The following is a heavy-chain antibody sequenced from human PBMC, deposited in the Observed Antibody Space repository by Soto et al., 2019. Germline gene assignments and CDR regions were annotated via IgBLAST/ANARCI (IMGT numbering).Heavy chain of an antibody. CDR3: ARDPIFYYASSGYGGSYFDY. V-gene: IGHV4-30-4*01. J-gene: IGHJ4*02. CDR1: GASVTSDDYY. Sequence: SETLSLTCAVSGASVTSDDYYWSWIRQPPGKGLEWIGYIYHSGSTYYNPSLKSRVSISIDTSQNQFSLKLTSLTAADTAVYYCARDPIFYYASSGYGGSYFDYWGQGSRVTV. CDR2: IYHSGST. D-gene: IGHD3-22*01.